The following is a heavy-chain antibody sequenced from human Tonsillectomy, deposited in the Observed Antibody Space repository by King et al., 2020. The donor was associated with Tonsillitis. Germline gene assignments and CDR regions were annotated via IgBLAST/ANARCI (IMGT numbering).Heavy chain of an antibody. Sequence: VQLVESGGGVVQPGRSLRLSCAVSGFTFSNYAMHWVRQAPGKGLEWVAVISYDGSKKYYADSVEGRFIISRNNSKDTLHLQTNSLRGEDTAVYFCARDGRIDYWGQGTLVTVSS. CDR3: ARDGRIDY. CDR1: GFTFSNYA. V-gene: IGHV3-30-3*01. CDR2: ISYDGSKK. J-gene: IGHJ4*02.